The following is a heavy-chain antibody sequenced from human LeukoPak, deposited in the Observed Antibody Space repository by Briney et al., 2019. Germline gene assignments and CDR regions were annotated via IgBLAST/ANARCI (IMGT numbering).Heavy chain of an antibody. V-gene: IGHV4-59*01. CDR1: GGSISSFY. J-gene: IGHJ4*02. Sequence: SETLSLTCTVSGGSISSFYWSWMRQPPGKGLEWIGYIYYSGSTNYNPSLKSRVTISVDTSKNQFSLKLSSVTAADTAVYYCARSSSDYYFDYWGQGTLVTVFS. CDR2: IYYSGST. D-gene: IGHD3-22*01. CDR3: ARSSSDYYFDY.